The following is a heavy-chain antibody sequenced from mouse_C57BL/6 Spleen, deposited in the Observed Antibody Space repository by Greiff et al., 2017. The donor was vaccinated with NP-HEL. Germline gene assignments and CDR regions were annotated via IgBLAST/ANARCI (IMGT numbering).Heavy chain of an antibody. Sequence: VQGVESGAELVRPGASVTLSCKASGYTFTDYEMHWVKQTPVHGLEWIGAIDPETGGTAYNQKFKGKAILTADNSSSTAYMDLRSLTSEDSAVYYCTRSNYDFDYWGQGTTLTVSS. CDR1: GYTFTDYE. CDR3: TRSNYDFDY. V-gene: IGHV1-15*01. D-gene: IGHD2-5*01. J-gene: IGHJ2*01. CDR2: IDPETGGT.